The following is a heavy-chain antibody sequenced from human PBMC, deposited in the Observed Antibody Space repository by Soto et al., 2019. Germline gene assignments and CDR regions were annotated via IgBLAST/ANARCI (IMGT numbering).Heavy chain of an antibody. CDR2: ISGSGGST. V-gene: IGHV3-23*01. J-gene: IGHJ6*02. CDR1: GFTFSSYA. CDR3: AGLAYCSSTSCSMGHYYGMDV. D-gene: IGHD2-2*01. Sequence: EVQLLESGGGLVQPGGSLRLSCAASGFTFSSYAMSWVRQAPGKGLEWVSAISGSGGSTYYADSVKGRFTISRDNSKNTMNLQMNGLRPENTAIYYCAGLAYCSSTSCSMGHYYGMDVWGQGTTVTVSS.